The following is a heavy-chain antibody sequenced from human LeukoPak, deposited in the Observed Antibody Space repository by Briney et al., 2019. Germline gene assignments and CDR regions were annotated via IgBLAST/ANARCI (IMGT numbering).Heavy chain of an antibody. CDR1: GFTFSDYH. CDR2: ISSSGPTI. D-gene: IGHD6-19*01. V-gene: IGHV3-11*01. CDR3: ARGWYDGDWFDP. J-gene: IGHJ5*02. Sequence: PGGSLRLSCAASGFTFSDYHMSWIRQAPGKGLEWVSYISSSGPTIYYADSVKGRFTISRDNAKNSLYLQMNSLRAEDTAVYYCARGWYDGDWFDPWGQGTLATVSS.